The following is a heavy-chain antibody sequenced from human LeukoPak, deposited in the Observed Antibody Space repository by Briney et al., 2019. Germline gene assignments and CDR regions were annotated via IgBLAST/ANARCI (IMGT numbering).Heavy chain of an antibody. CDR3: ASSTTYYYDSSGSPFDY. CDR2: IYHSGST. CDR1: GGSISSSSYY. V-gene: IGHV4-30-2*01. J-gene: IGHJ4*02. Sequence: SETLSLTCTVSGGSISSSSYYWGWIRQPPGKGLEWIGYIYHSGSTYYNPSLKSRVTISVDRSKNQFSLKLSSVTAADTAVYYCASSTTYYYDSSGSPFDYWGQGTLVTVSS. D-gene: IGHD3-22*01.